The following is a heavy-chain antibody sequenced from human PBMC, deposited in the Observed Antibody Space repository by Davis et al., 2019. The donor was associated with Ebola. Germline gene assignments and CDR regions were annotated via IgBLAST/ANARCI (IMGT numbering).Heavy chain of an antibody. J-gene: IGHJ6*03. Sequence: PGGSLRLSCAASGFTFSSYAMHWVRQAPGKGLEWVAVISYDGSNKYYADSVKGRFTISRDNSKNTLYLQMNSLRAEDTAVYYCARVGCSSTSCNILYNYYYYMDVWGKGTTVTVSS. CDR3: ARVGCSSTSCNILYNYYYYMDV. CDR2: ISYDGSNK. CDR1: GFTFSSYA. V-gene: IGHV3-30-3*01. D-gene: IGHD2-2*01.